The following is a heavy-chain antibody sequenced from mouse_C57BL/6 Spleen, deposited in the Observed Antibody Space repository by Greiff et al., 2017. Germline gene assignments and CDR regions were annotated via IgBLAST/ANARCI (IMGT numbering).Heavy chain of an antibody. Sequence: QVTLKVSGPGILQSSQTLSLTCSFSGFSLSTSGMGVSWIRQPSGKGLEWLAHIYWDDDKRYNPSLKSRLTISKDTSRNQVFLKITSVDTADTATDDCARNYYYGSSSYWYFDVWGTGTTVTVSS. D-gene: IGHD1-1*01. CDR2: IYWDDDK. CDR1: GFSLSTSGMG. J-gene: IGHJ1*03. V-gene: IGHV8-12*01. CDR3: ARNYYYGSSSYWYFDV.